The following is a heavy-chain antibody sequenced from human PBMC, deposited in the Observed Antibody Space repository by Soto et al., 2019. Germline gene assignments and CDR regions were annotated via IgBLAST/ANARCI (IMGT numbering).Heavy chain of an antibody. Sequence: PSETLSLTCTVSGGSISSYYWSWIRQPPGKGLEWIGYIYYSGSTNYNPSLKSRVTISVDTSKNQFSLKLSSVTAADTAVYYCARDGYSGYDLGWFDPWGQGTLVTVSS. V-gene: IGHV4-59*01. CDR3: ARDGYSGYDLGWFDP. J-gene: IGHJ5*02. D-gene: IGHD5-12*01. CDR1: GGSISSYY. CDR2: IYYSGST.